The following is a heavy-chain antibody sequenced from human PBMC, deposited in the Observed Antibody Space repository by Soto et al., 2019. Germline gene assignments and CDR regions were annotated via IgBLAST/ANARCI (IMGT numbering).Heavy chain of an antibody. CDR2: IYWDDDK. CDR1: GFSLSTSGVG. D-gene: IGHD4-17*01. CDR3: AQTGLEVLHDYGDYGGDWFDP. J-gene: IGHJ5*02. V-gene: IGHV2-5*02. Sequence: QITLKESGPTLVKPTQTLTLTCTFSGFSLSTSGVGVGWIRQPPGKALEWLALIYWDDDKRYSPSLKSRLTSTKDTSKNQVVLTMTNMDPVDTATYYCAQTGLEVLHDYGDYGGDWFDPWGQGTLVTVSS.